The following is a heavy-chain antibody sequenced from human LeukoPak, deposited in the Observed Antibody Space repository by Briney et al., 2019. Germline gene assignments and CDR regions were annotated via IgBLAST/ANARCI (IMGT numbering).Heavy chain of an antibody. D-gene: IGHD6-6*01. V-gene: IGHV1-69*05. Sequence: SVKVSCKASGGTFSSYAISWVRQAPGQGLERMGGIIPIFGTANYAQKFQGRVTITTDESTSTAYMELSSLRSEDTAVYYCARGRLIPSIAARPGVAKYYMDVWGKGTTVTVSS. CDR1: GGTFSSYA. CDR2: IIPIFGTA. CDR3: ARGRLIPSIAARPGVAKYYMDV. J-gene: IGHJ6*03.